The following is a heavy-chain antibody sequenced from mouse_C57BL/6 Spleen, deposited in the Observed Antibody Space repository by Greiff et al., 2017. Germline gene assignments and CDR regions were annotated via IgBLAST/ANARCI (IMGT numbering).Heavy chain of an antibody. CDR2: INPGSGGT. CDR1: GYAFTNYL. CDR3: ARGRYDYPFDY. J-gene: IGHJ2*01. V-gene: IGHV1-54*01. Sequence: VQLQQSGAELVRPGTSVKVSCKASGYAFTNYLIEWVKQRPGQGLEWIGVINPGSGGTNYKEKFKGKATLTADTSSSTAYMQLSSLTSEDSAVYFCARGRYDYPFDYWGQGTTLTVSS. D-gene: IGHD2-4*01.